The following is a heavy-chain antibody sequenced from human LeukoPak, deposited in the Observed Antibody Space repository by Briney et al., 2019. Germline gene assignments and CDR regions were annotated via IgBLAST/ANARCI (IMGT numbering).Heavy chain of an antibody. D-gene: IGHD4-17*01. Sequence: PGGSLRLSCAASGFTFSSYVMYWVRQAPGKGLEWVSVISGSGGSTDYADSVKGRFTFSRDNSKNTLYLQVNSLRAEDTAVYYCARGEGRTTSVRYYFDYWGQGTLVTVSS. CDR2: ISGSGGST. V-gene: IGHV3-23*01. CDR1: GFTFSSYV. J-gene: IGHJ4*02. CDR3: ARGEGRTTSVRYYFDY.